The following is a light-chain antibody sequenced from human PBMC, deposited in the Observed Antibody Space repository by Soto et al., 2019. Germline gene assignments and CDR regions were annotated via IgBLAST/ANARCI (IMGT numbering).Light chain of an antibody. CDR3: QSYDSSLNCGV. CDR1: SSNIGAGYD. V-gene: IGLV1-40*01. J-gene: IGLJ2*01. Sequence: QSVLTQPPSVSGAPGQRVTISCTGSSSNIGAGYDVHWYQQLPGTAPKLLIYGNNNRPSGVPDRFSGSKSGTSASLAITGLQAEDEADYYCQSYDSSLNCGVFGGGTKLTV. CDR2: GNN.